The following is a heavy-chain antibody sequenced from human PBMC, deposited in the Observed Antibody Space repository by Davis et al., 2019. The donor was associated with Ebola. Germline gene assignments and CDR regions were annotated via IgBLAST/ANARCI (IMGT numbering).Heavy chain of an antibody. Sequence: AASVKVSCKASGGTFNNYFYSWVRQAPGQGLEWMGGIIPIFGTANYAQKFQGRVTMTRDTSTSTVYMELSSLRSEDTAVYYCAREGAYDYGDYALGMDVWGQGTTVTVSS. J-gene: IGHJ6*02. V-gene: IGHV1-69*05. CDR3: AREGAYDYGDYALGMDV. CDR2: IIPIFGTA. D-gene: IGHD4-17*01. CDR1: GGTFNNYF.